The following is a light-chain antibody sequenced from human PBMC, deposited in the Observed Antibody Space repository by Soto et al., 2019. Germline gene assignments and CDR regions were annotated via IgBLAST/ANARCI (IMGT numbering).Light chain of an antibody. J-gene: IGKJ1*01. CDR2: GAS. CDR1: QSVSSSY. Sequence: EIVFTQYPGTLSLSPGERATLSFRASQSVSSSYLAWYQQKPGQAPRLLIYGASSRATGIPDRFSGSGSGTDFTLTISRLEPEDFAVYYCQQYGSSPKTFGQGSKVDI. V-gene: IGKV3-20*01. CDR3: QQYGSSPKT.